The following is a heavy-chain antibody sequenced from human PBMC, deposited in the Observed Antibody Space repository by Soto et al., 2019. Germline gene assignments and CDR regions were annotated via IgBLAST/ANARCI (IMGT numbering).Heavy chain of an antibody. V-gene: IGHV3-74*01. J-gene: IGHJ4*02. CDR3: ARFGTYYDTSGYLY. CDR1: GFTFGSHW. Sequence: GGSLRLSCAASGFTFGSHWMHWVRQAPGKGLVWVSRINTDGSTTTYADSVKGRFTISRDNARNTLYLQMDGLRGEDTAVYYCARFGTYYDTSGYLYWGQGALVTVSS. D-gene: IGHD3-22*01. CDR2: INTDGSTT.